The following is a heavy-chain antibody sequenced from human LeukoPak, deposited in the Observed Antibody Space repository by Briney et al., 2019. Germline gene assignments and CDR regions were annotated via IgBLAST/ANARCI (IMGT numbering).Heavy chain of an antibody. CDR2: IYYSGST. CDR1: GGSISSSSYY. J-gene: IGHJ6*02. V-gene: IGHV4-39*07. Sequence: SSETLSLTCTVSGGSISSSSYYWGWIRQPPGKGLEWIGSIYYSGSTYYNPSLKSRVTISVDTSKNQFSLKLSSVTAADTAVYYCARDITMVRGVDYGMDVWGQGTTVTVSS. CDR3: ARDITMVRGVDYGMDV. D-gene: IGHD3-10*01.